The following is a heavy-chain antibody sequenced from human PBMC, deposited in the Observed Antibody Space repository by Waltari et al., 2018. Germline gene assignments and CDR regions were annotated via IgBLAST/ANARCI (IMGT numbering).Heavy chain of an antibody. D-gene: IGHD3-22*01. CDR2: LFYSGST. J-gene: IGHJ4*02. CDR1: GGSISSSSCY. Sequence: QLQLQESGPGLVKPSETLSLSCTVSGGSISSSSCYWGWIRQPPGQGLEWIGTLFYSGSTYYNPSLKSRVTLSVDTSKNQFSLKLSSVTAADTAVYYCARGLFIRSWTPYYWGQGALVTVSS. CDR3: ARGLFIRSWTPYY. V-gene: IGHV4-39*07.